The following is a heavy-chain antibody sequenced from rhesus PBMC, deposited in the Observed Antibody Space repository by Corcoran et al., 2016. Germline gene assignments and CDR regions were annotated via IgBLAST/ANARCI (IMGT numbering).Heavy chain of an antibody. CDR2: ISYTGGST. CDR1: GFRFIYYY. D-gene: IGHD3-28*01. J-gene: IGHJ4*01. CDR3: ARDSDYDSGYPRFDY. V-gene: IGHV3S18*01. Sequence: EVQLVESGGGLAKPGGSLRLSCAASGFRFIYYYMYWVRQAQGKGLEWVSGISYTGGSTYYADSVKGIFTISRENAKNTLYLQMDSLRAEDTAVYDCARDSDYDSGYPRFDYWGQGVLVTVAS.